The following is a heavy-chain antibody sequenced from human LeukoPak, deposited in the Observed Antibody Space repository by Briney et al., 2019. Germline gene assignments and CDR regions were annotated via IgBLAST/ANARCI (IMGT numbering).Heavy chain of an antibody. CDR1: EFTFSSYG. J-gene: IGHJ5*01. CDR3: AREAWGSTVPNNWFDS. CDR2: ISTGGSTI. D-gene: IGHD4-17*01. Sequence: GGSLRLSCAASEFTFSSYGMNWVRQAPGKGLEWVSYISTGGSTIYYSDSVKGRFTISRDNAKNSLYLQMSSLRVEDTAVYYCAREAWGSTVPNNWFDSWGQGTLVTVSS. V-gene: IGHV3-48*03.